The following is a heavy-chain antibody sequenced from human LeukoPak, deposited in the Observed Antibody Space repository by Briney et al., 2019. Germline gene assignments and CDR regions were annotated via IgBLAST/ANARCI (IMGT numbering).Heavy chain of an antibody. Sequence: GRSLRLSCAASGFTFSSYAMHWVRQAPGKGLEWVAVISYDGSNKYYADSVKGRFTISRDNSKNTLYLQMNSLRAEDTAVYYCARELEEGELNAFDIWGQGTMVTVSS. CDR2: ISYDGSNK. CDR3: ARELEEGELNAFDI. J-gene: IGHJ3*02. CDR1: GFTFSSYA. V-gene: IGHV3-30*04. D-gene: IGHD1-26*01.